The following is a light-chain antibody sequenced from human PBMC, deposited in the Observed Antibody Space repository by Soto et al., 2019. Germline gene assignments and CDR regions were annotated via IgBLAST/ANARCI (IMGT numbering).Light chain of an antibody. Sequence: AIQMTQSPSSLSASVGDRVTITCRASQGIRNDLGWYQQKPGKAPKVLIYAASTLQSAVPSRFSGSGSGTDFTLTITSLQPEDAATYYCLQDNNHPFTFGPGTKVDIK. CDR2: AAS. J-gene: IGKJ3*01. V-gene: IGKV1-6*01. CDR1: QGIRND. CDR3: LQDNNHPFT.